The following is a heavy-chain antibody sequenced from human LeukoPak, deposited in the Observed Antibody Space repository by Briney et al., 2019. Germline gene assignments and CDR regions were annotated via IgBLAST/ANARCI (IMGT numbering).Heavy chain of an antibody. CDR1: GGXISSYY. Sequence: PSETLSLTCTVSGGXISSYYCSWIRQPPGKGLKWIGYIYYSGSTNYNPSLKSRVTISVDTSKNQFSLKLSSVTAADTAVYYCARSEPYCSSTSCYLNYYYYGMDVWGQGTTATVSS. CDR2: IYYSGST. J-gene: IGHJ6*02. D-gene: IGHD2-2*01. CDR3: ARSEPYCSSTSCYLNYYYYGMDV. V-gene: IGHV4-59*08.